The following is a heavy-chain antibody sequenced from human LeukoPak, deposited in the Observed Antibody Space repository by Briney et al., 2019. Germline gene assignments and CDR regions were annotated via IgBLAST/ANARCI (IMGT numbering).Heavy chain of an antibody. CDR2: ISYDGTDK. D-gene: IGHD2-21*01. J-gene: IGHJ4*02. CDR3: ARGSIDWQAVAFDC. Sequence: GGSLRLSCAASGFIFSPYTMHWVRQAPGKGLEWVALISYDGTDKYYADSVKGRFTISRDSSKNTLYLQTNSLRTEDTAVYYCARGSIDWQAVAFDCWGQGTLVTVSS. CDR1: GFIFSPYT. V-gene: IGHV3-30*04.